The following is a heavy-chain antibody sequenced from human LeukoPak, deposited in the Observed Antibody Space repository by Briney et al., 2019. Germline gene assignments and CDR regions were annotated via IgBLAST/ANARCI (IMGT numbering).Heavy chain of an antibody. D-gene: IGHD3-22*01. V-gene: IGHV4-59*08. Sequence: SEALSLTCTVSGGSISNSYWTWIRQPPGKGLEWIGYIYYSGSTNYNPSLKSRVTISVDTSKNQFSLKLSSVTAADTAVYYCARHHNPRHTYYYDSSGYPYFDYWGQGTLVTVSS. CDR2: IYYSGST. J-gene: IGHJ4*02. CDR3: ARHHNPRHTYYYDSSGYPYFDY. CDR1: GGSISNSY.